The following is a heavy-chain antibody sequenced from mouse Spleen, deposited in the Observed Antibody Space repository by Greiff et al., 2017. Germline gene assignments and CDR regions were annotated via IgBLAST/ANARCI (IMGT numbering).Heavy chain of an antibody. J-gene: IGHJ4*01. Sequence: QVQLQQSGAELAKPGASVKMSCKASGYTFTSYWMHGGKQRPGQGLEWIGYINPSTGYTEYNQKFKDKATLTADKSSSTAYMQLSSLSSQDSAVYYCARWITTALYAMDYWGQGTSVTVSS. CDR2: INPSTGYT. V-gene: IGHV1-7*01. D-gene: IGHD2-4*01. CDR3: ARWITTALYAMDY. CDR1: GYTFTSYW.